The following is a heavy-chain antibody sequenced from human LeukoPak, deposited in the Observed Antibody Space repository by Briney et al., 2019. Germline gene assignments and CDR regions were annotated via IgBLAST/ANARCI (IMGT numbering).Heavy chain of an antibody. V-gene: IGHV3-23*01. Sequence: PGGSLRLSCAASGFSFSSYAMSWVRQAPGKELEWVSSISGSGDNTYYAESVKGRFTISRDNSKNTLFLQMNSLRAEDTAVFYCAERSGYTTGWFFDFWGQGTLVTVSS. J-gene: IGHJ4*02. CDR1: GFSFSSYA. CDR2: ISGSGDNT. CDR3: AERSGYTTGWFFDF. D-gene: IGHD6-19*01.